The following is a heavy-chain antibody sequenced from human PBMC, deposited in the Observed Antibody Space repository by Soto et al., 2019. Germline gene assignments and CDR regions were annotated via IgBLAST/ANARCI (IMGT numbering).Heavy chain of an antibody. CDR1: GYSFTSYD. CDR2: MNPNSGNT. J-gene: IGHJ4*02. V-gene: IGHV1-8*01. D-gene: IGHD3-3*01. CDR3: ARALDSDFCSGYWYYFDY. Sequence: ASVKVSCKASGYSFTSYDINWVRQATGQGLEWMGWMNPNSGNTGYAQKFQGRVTMTRNTSISTAYMELSSLRYEDKAVYYCARALDSDFCSGYWYYFDYWGQGPLVTVSS.